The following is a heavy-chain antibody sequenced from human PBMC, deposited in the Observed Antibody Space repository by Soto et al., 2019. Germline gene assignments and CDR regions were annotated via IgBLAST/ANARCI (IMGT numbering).Heavy chain of an antibody. CDR2: TYHSGGA. CDR1: GDSISSGGYS. Sequence: QLQLQESGSGLVKPSQTLSLTCVVSGDSISSGGYSWSWIRQPPGKALEWIGHTYHSGGALYNPSLDSRVTISVDKSKNHFSLRLTSVTAADTAVYYCARDSRSGYYFDNWGQGTLVTVSS. D-gene: IGHD3-22*01. J-gene: IGHJ4*02. V-gene: IGHV4-30-2*01. CDR3: ARDSRSGYYFDN.